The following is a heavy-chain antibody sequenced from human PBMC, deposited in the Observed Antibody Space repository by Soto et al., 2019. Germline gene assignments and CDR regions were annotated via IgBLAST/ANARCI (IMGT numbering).Heavy chain of an antibody. D-gene: IGHD1-26*01. CDR2: INPTDGTT. Sequence: QVQLVQSGAEVRKPGTSVKVSCETSGYPFTSYYMIWVRQAPGQGLEWMGVINPTDGTTTFAQKFHGRPTITRATSTSTVYMGLTSLRSDDTAVSYCATRGPAGSYCDNWGQGTLVAVSS. V-gene: IGHV1-46*01. J-gene: IGHJ4*02. CDR1: GYPFTSYY. CDR3: ATRGPAGSYCDN.